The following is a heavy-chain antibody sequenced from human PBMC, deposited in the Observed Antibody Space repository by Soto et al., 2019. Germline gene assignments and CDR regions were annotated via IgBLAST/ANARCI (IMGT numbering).Heavy chain of an antibody. Sequence: EVQLVESGGGLVQPGGSLRLSCAASGFTLNGRSMHWVRQAPGKRLVWVSGIDNASTDSTHADSVKGRFTSSRDNPKNMLYLQMNSLRVEDTAVYYCARGWFGPDVWGKGTTVTVSS. CDR3: ARGWFGPDV. V-gene: IGHV3-74*01. CDR1: GFTLNGRS. J-gene: IGHJ6*04. D-gene: IGHD3-10*01. CDR2: IDNASTDS.